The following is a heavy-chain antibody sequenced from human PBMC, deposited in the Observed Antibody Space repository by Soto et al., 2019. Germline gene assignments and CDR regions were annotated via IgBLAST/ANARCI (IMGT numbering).Heavy chain of an antibody. CDR2: IYHSGST. CDR1: GDSISRGGYY. V-gene: IGHV4-31*03. D-gene: IGHD2-21*01. Sequence: QVQRQESGPGLVKPSKTLSLTCTVSGDSISRGGYYWNWLRQHPRKGLEWIGYIYHSGSTIYNPSLKSRVTISVDTSKNRLSLELSNVTAADTAVYYCARDGAGAYGLGWFDPWGQGILVTVSS. CDR3: ARDGAGAYGLGWFDP. J-gene: IGHJ5*02.